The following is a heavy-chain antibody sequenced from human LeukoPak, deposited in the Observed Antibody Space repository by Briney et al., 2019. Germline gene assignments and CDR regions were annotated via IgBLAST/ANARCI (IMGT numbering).Heavy chain of an antibody. V-gene: IGHV3-21*01. CDR1: GFTFSSYS. Sequence: GGSLRLSCAASGFTFSSYSMNWVRQAPGKGLEWVSSISSSSSYIYYADSVKGRFTISRDNAKNSLYLQMNSLRAEDTAVYYCAARCSSTSCRTNWFDPWGQGTLVTVSS. J-gene: IGHJ5*02. D-gene: IGHD2-2*01. CDR3: AARCSSTSCRTNWFDP. CDR2: ISSSSSYI.